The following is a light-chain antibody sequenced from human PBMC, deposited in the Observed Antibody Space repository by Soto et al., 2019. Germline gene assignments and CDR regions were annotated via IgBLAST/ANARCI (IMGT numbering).Light chain of an antibody. J-gene: IGKJ5*01. CDR3: QQRSNWPPSIT. V-gene: IGKV3-11*01. CDR1: QSVSSY. CDR2: DAS. Sequence: EIVLTQSPATLSLSPGERATLSCRASQSVSSYLAWYQQKPGQAPRLLIYDASNRATGIPARFSGSGSGTDFTLTISSLEPEAFAVYYCQQRSNWPPSITCGQGTRLEIK.